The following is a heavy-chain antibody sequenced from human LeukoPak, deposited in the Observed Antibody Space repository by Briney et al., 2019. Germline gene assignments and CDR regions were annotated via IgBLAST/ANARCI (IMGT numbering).Heavy chain of an antibody. CDR2: ISSSSSYI. Sequence: PGGSLRLSCAASGFTFSSYSMNWVRQAPGKGLEWVSSISSSSSYIYYADSAKGRLTISRDNAKNSLYLQMNSLRAEDTAVYYCARDSDILTGYSYYWGQGTLVTVSS. V-gene: IGHV3-21*01. D-gene: IGHD3-9*01. CDR1: GFTFSSYS. J-gene: IGHJ4*02. CDR3: ARDSDILTGYSYY.